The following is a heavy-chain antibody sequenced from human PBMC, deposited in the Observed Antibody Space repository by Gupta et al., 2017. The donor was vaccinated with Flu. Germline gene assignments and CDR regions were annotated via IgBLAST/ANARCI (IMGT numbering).Heavy chain of an antibody. J-gene: IGHJ1*01. CDR2: ITSTSAYI. V-gene: IGHV3-21*01. Sequence: VQLVESGGGLVTPGGSLRLSCAASGFTFSTYSMTWVRQAPAKGLEWVSSITSTSAYIYYADSVRGRFTISRDNAKNSLFLQMHSLTAEDTAVYYCVKTPHGVIPTIKDYFHHWGQGTLVIVSS. D-gene: IGHD2-21*01. CDR3: VKTPHGVIPTIKDYFHH. CDR1: GFTFSTYS.